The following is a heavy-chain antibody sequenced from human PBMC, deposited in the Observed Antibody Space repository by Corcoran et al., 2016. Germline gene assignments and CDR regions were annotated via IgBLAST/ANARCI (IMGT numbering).Heavy chain of an antibody. CDR1: GFTFSSYS. D-gene: IGHD3-22*01. Sequence: EVQLVESGGGLVKPGGSLRLSCAASGFTFSSYSMNWVRQAPGKGLEWVSSISSSSSYIYYADSVKGRFTISRDNAKNSLYLQMNSLRAEDTAVYYCGRSAITMRVYGMDVWGQGTTVTVS. CDR3: GRSAITMRVYGMDV. CDR2: ISSSSSYI. V-gene: IGHV3-21*01. J-gene: IGHJ6*02.